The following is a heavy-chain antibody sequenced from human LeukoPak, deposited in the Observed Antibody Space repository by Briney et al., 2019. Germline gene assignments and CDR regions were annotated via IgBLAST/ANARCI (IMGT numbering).Heavy chain of an antibody. V-gene: IGHV4-34*01. CDR1: GGSFSGYY. CDR3: ARVGYSGYDFYGMDV. J-gene: IGHJ6*04. CDR2: INHSGST. Sequence: SETLSLTCAVYGGSFSGYYWSWIRQPPGKGLEWIGKINHSGSTNYNPSLKSRVTISVDTSKNQFSLKLSSVTAADTAVYYCARVGYSGYDFYGMDVWGTGTTVTVSS. D-gene: IGHD5-12*01.